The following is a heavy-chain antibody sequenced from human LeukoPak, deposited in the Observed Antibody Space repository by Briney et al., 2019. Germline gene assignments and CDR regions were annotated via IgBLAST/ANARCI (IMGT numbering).Heavy chain of an antibody. J-gene: IGHJ3*02. CDR1: GDSVSSNSAA. Sequence: SQTLSLTFAISGDSVSSNSAAWNWIRQSPSRGLEWLGRTYYRSKWYNDYAVSVKSRITINPDTSKNQFSLQLNSVTPEDTAAYYCASIMGATDAFDIWGQGTMVTVSS. CDR3: ASIMGATDAFDI. CDR2: TYYRSKWYN. V-gene: IGHV6-1*01. D-gene: IGHD1-26*01.